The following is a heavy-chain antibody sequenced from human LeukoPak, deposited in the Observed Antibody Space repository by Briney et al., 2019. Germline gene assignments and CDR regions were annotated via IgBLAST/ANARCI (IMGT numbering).Heavy chain of an antibody. Sequence: GASLQISCQAPGYNFTNFWIGWVRQVPGKGLEWMGLIHPTDFDTLYTPSFQGQVTISADNSISTVYLQWSSLQASDSAMYYCARRYYYSTEFDTWGQGTLVTVSS. J-gene: IGHJ5*02. CDR1: GYNFTNFW. CDR3: ARRYYYSTEFDT. V-gene: IGHV5-51*01. D-gene: IGHD2/OR15-2a*01. CDR2: IHPTDFDT.